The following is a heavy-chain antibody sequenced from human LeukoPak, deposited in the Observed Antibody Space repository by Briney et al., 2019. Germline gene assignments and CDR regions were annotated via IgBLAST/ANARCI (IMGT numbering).Heavy chain of an antibody. J-gene: IGHJ4*02. CDR3: ARRPSVGSGGSAPFDY. V-gene: IGHV5-51*01. Sequence: GESLKLSCTGSGYSFTSYWIGWVRQMPGQGLEWMGIIYPSDSDTRYSPSFQGQVTISADKSISTAYLQWSTLKASDTAMYYCARRPSVGSGGSAPFDYWGQGTLVTVSS. CDR2: IYPSDSDT. D-gene: IGHD2-15*01. CDR1: GYSFTSYW.